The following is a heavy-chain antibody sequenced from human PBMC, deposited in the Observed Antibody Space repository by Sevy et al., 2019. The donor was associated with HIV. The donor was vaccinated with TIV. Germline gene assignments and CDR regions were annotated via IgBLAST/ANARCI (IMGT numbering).Heavy chain of an antibody. Sequence: GGSLRLSCAASGFTFSSYWMSWVRQAPGGGLEWVTNINQDGSEKNYVDSVMGRFTISRDNAENSLYLQMNSLRVDDTAVYFCAREVPRLPITYWGQGSLVTVSS. CDR2: INQDGSEK. CDR3: AREVPRLPITY. CDR1: GFTFSSYW. D-gene: IGHD6-25*01. J-gene: IGHJ4*02. V-gene: IGHV3-7*01.